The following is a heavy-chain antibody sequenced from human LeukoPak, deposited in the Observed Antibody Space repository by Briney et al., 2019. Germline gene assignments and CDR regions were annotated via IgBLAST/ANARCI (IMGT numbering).Heavy chain of an antibody. CDR2: IKQDGSEK. J-gene: IGHJ6*02. CDR1: GFTFSSYW. V-gene: IGHV3-7*01. Sequence: GGSLRLSCAASGFTFSSYWMSWVRQAPGKGLEWVANIKQDGSEKYYVDSVKGRFTISRDNAKNSLYLQMNSLRAEDTAVYYCARGDCSSTSCCFPYYYYYYGMDVWGQGTTVTVSS. CDR3: ARGDCSSTSCCFPYYYYYYGMDV. D-gene: IGHD2-2*01.